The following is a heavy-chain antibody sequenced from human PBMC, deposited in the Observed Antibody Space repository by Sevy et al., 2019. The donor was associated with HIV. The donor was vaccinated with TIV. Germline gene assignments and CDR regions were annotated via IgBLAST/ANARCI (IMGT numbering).Heavy chain of an antibody. Sequence: SETLSLTCTVSGDSMSRSNHYWGWIRQPPGQGLEWIGIIYYRGTTYYNPSLKSRITISEDTSKNQFSLRLTSVTAADTALYFCARLLGDNGYFDQWGQGTLVTVSS. CDR2: IYYRGTT. CDR1: GDSMSRSNHY. V-gene: IGHV4-39*01. D-gene: IGHD4-17*01. CDR3: ARLLGDNGYFDQ. J-gene: IGHJ4*02.